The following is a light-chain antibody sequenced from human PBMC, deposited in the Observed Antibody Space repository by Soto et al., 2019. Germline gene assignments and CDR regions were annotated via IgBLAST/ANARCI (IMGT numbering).Light chain of an antibody. CDR2: GAS. J-gene: IGKJ1*01. Sequence: EIALTQSPGTLSLSPGARAPLSCRASQSVSSSYLAWYQQKPGQAPRLLIYGASSRATGIPDRFSGSGSGTDFTLTISRLEPEDFAVYYCQQYGSSPRTFGQGTKVDI. CDR1: QSVSSSY. CDR3: QQYGSSPRT. V-gene: IGKV3-20*01.